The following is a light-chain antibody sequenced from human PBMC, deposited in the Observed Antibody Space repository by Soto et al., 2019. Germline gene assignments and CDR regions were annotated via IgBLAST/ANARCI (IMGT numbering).Light chain of an antibody. J-gene: IGKJ5*01. CDR1: QGLTRH. Sequence: VVTQYPLSLPVTLGQAASISHRSSQGLTRHLAWYQQKLGQAPRVLIYGASTRATGIPARFSGSGSGTDFTLTISSLEPEDFAVYYCQQRYNWPVTFGQGTRLEV. CDR2: GAS. V-gene: IGKV3D-11*01. CDR3: QQRYNWPVT.